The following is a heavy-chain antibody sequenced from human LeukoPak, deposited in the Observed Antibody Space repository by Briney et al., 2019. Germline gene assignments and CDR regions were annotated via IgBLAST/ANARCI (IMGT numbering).Heavy chain of an antibody. Sequence: PSETLSLTCTVSGGSISSYYWSWIRQPPGKGLEWIGYIYYSGSTNYNPSLKSRVTISVDTSKNQFSLKLSSVTAADTAVYYCARHWGGYDPFDYWGQGTLVTVSA. V-gene: IGHV4-59*08. CDR1: GGSISSYY. D-gene: IGHD5-12*01. CDR3: ARHWGGYDPFDY. CDR2: IYYSGST. J-gene: IGHJ4*02.